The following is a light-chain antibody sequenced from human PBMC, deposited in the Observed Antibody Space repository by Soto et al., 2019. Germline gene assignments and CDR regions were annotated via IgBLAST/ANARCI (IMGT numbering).Light chain of an antibody. CDR1: QSISRY. V-gene: IGKV3-15*01. Sequence: EIVLTQSPGTLSLAPGERTTLSCRASQSISRYLSWYQQKPGQGPRLLIYGASARATGIPARFSGSGSGTEFTLSISGLQSEDFAVYYCQQYDNWWTFGQGAKVDIK. J-gene: IGKJ1*01. CDR3: QQYDNWWT. CDR2: GAS.